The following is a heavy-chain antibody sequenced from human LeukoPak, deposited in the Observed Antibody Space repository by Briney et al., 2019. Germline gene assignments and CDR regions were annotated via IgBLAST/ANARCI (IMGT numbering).Heavy chain of an antibody. CDR3: ARGRGYSGYEFFDY. D-gene: IGHD5-12*01. J-gene: IGHJ4*02. Sequence: ASVKVSCKASGGTFSSYAISWVRQAPGQGLEWMGRIIPIFGTANYAQKFQGRVTITADKSTSTAYMELSSLRSEDTAVYYCARGRGYSGYEFFDYWGQGTLVTASS. V-gene: IGHV1-69*06. CDR1: GGTFSSYA. CDR2: IIPIFGTA.